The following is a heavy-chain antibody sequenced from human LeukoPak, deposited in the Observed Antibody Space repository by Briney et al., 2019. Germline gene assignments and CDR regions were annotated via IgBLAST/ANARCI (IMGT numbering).Heavy chain of an antibody. CDR1: GGSISSYY. CDR2: IYTSGST. D-gene: IGHD1-26*01. Sequence: SETLSLTCTVSGGSISSYYWSWIRQPAGKGLEWIGRIYTSGSTNYNPSLKSRVTVSVDTSKNQFSLKLSSVTAADTAVYYCARDSAVGAMYYWGREPWSPSPQ. J-gene: IGHJ4*02. CDR3: ARDSAVGAMYY. V-gene: IGHV4-4*07.